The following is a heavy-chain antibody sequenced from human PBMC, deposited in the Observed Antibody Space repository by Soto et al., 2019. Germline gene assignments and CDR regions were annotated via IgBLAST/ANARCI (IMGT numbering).Heavy chain of an antibody. V-gene: IGHV1-8*01. Sequence: ASVKVSCKASGYTFTSYDINWVRQATGQGLEWMGWMNPNSGNTGYAQKFQGRVTMTRNTSISTAYMELSSLRSEDTAVYYCARGVTSEYSSSSYYYYYMDVWGKGTTVTVSS. CDR3: ARGVTSEYSSSSYYYYYMDV. J-gene: IGHJ6*03. CDR2: MNPNSGNT. CDR1: GYTFTSYD. D-gene: IGHD6-6*01.